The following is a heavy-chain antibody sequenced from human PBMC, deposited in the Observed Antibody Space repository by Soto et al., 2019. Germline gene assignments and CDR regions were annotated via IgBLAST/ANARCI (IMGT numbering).Heavy chain of an antibody. J-gene: IGHJ4*02. D-gene: IGHD3-16*01. Sequence: QITLKESGPTLVKPTQTLTLTCTFSGFSLSTSGVGVGWIRQPPGKALEWVALIYWDDAKEYSPSLKSRLTITKDTPKNQVALTMTNMDPVDTATYYWAHKGGGDRILDYWGQGTLVTVSS. V-gene: IGHV2-5*02. CDR1: GFSLSTSGVG. CDR2: IYWDDAK. CDR3: AHKGGGDRILDY.